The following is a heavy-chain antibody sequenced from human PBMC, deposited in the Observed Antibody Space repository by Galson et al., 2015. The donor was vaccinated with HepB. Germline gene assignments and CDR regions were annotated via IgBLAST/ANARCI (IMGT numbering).Heavy chain of an antibody. J-gene: IGHJ4*02. CDR3: ARGTAFDS. CDR2: IQQGGSDK. D-gene: IGHD2-21*02. V-gene: IGHV3-7*01. CDR1: GFTFSRHW. Sequence: SLRLSCAASGFTFSRHWISWVRQAPGKGLEWVGNIQQGGSDKSYVDSVKGRFTISRDTAKNSLYLQMNSLRAEDTAVYYCARGTAFDSWGQGTLVTVSS.